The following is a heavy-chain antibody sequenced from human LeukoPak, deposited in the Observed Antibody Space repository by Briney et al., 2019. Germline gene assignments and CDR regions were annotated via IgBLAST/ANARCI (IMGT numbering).Heavy chain of an antibody. J-gene: IGHJ4*02. CDR2: ISSSGSTI. D-gene: IGHD6-13*01. CDR1: GFTFSSYG. Sequence: PGGSLRLSCAASGFTFSSYGMHWVRQAPGKGLEWVSYISSSGSTIYYADSVKGRFTISRDNAKNTLYLQMNSLRAEDTAVYYCAKPLYSSSWAFDYWGQGTLVTVSS. V-gene: IGHV3-48*04. CDR3: AKPLYSSSWAFDY.